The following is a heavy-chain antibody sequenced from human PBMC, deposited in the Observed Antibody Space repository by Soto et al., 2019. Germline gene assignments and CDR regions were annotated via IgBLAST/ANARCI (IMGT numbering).Heavy chain of an antibody. Sequence: PSETLSLTCTVSGGSISSSSYYWGWIRQPPGKGLEWIGSIYYSGSTYYNPSLKSRVTISVDTSKNQFSLKLSSVTAADTAVYYCARQSELSFLVYFDYWGQGTLVTVSS. CDR1: GGSISSSSYY. CDR3: ARQSELSFLVYFDY. J-gene: IGHJ4*02. CDR2: IYYSGST. V-gene: IGHV4-39*01. D-gene: IGHD3-16*02.